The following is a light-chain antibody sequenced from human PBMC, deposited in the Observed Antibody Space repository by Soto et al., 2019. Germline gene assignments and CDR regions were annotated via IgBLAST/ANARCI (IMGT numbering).Light chain of an antibody. Sequence: DVVMTQCPDCLAVSLGELATINCKYREGVLYSSNNKNYLAWYQQKPGQPPKXXXYWASTLESGVPDRFSGSGSGTDFTLTISRLKEEDGAVYYCQQYYSTTLTFGGGTKVDIK. J-gene: IGKJ4*01. CDR3: QQYYSTTLT. V-gene: IGKV4-1*01. CDR1: EGVLYSSNNKNY. CDR2: WAS.